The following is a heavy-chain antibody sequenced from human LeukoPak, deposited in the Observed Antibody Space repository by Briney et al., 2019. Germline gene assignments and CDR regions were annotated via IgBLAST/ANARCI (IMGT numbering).Heavy chain of an antibody. D-gene: IGHD3-22*01. CDR1: DGSITSGTYY. CDR3: ARSRARYYNSRGYYPDS. J-gene: IGHJ4*02. CDR2: IYTSGIT. Sequence: PSETLSLTCTVSDGSITSGTYYWSWIRQSAGKGLEWIGRIYTSGITDYNPSLKSRVAISLDTSNNHFSLRLGSVTAADTAVYYCARSRARYYNSRGYYPDSWGQGTLVTVSS. V-gene: IGHV4-61*02.